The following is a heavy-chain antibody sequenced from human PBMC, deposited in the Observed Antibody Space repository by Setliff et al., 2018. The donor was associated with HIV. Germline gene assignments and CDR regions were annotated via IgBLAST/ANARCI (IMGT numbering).Heavy chain of an antibody. J-gene: IGHJ4*02. CDR2: INGGNGKT. CDR3: AKRGSYGDKLLYYFDS. Sequence: ASVKVSCKASGYTFTSYAVHWVRQAPGQRLEWMGWINGGNGKTRYSQKFQGRVTVTRDTSASTAYMELSSLRSEDTAVYYCAKRGSYGDKLLYYFDSWGQGTLVTVSS. V-gene: IGHV1-3*01. D-gene: IGHD4-17*01. CDR1: GYTFTSYA.